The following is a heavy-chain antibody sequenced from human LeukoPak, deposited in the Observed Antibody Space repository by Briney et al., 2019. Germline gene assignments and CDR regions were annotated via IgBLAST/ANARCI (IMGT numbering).Heavy chain of an antibody. Sequence: PGGSLRLSCAASGFTFSDYAMSWVRQAPGKGLEWVSGVSGTSGTTNYADSVKGRFTISRDNPKNTLYLQMNSLRAEDTAVYYRARSPYGSEIRHFDLRGRGTLVTVSS. J-gene: IGHJ2*01. CDR2: VSGTSGTT. D-gene: IGHD3-10*01. CDR3: ARSPYGSEIRHFDL. CDR1: GFTFSDYA. V-gene: IGHV3-23*01.